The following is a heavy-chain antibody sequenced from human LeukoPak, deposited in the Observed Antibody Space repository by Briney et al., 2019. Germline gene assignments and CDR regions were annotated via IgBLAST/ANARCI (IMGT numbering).Heavy chain of an antibody. Sequence: KPGGSLRLSCAASGFTFSDYYMSWIRQAPGKGLEWVSYISSRGTTTFYADSVKGRFTISRDNAKNSLYLQMNSLRADDTAVYFCAREETKYYDSTGYHYANYFDNWGQGTLVTVSS. J-gene: IGHJ4*02. D-gene: IGHD3-22*01. CDR2: ISSRGTTT. CDR3: AREETKYYDSTGYHYANYFDN. CDR1: GFTFSDYY. V-gene: IGHV3-11*01.